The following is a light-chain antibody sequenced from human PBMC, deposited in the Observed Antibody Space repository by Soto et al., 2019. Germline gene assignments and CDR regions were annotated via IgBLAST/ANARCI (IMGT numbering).Light chain of an antibody. V-gene: IGKV1-39*01. J-gene: IGKJ4*01. CDR3: QQSYSIPLT. CDR1: QSISGY. Sequence: DIQMTQSPSSLSASVGDRVTITCRASQSISGYLNWYQQKPGKAPSLLIYTASSLQSGVPSRFSGSGSGTDFTLTISSLQPEDFATYYCQQSYSIPLTFGGGTKVDNK. CDR2: TAS.